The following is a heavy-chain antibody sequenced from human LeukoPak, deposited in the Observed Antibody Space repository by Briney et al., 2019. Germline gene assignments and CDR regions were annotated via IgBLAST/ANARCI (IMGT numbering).Heavy chain of an antibody. J-gene: IGHJ4*02. Sequence: GGSLRLSCAASVFPFRSNGRNWVRQAPGKGLEWVSYISSSGSTIYYADSVKGRFTISRDNAKNSLYLQMNSLRAEDTAVYYCAREPWWLPLDYWGQGTLVTVSS. CDR1: VFPFRSNG. D-gene: IGHD2-21*01. CDR2: ISSSGSTI. V-gene: IGHV3-48*04. CDR3: AREPWWLPLDY.